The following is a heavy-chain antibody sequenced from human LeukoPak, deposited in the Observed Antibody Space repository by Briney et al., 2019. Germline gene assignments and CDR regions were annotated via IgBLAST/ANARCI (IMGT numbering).Heavy chain of an antibody. D-gene: IGHD3-9*01. CDR2: ISSSGST. Sequence: SQTLSLTCTVSGDSISSGDYYWSWIRQPAGKGLEWIGRISSSGSTYYNPSLKSRVTISVDTSKNQFSLKLSSVTAANTAVYYCARLRYFGHMDVWGKGTTVTISS. CDR1: GDSISSGDYY. V-gene: IGHV4-61*02. CDR3: ARLRYFGHMDV. J-gene: IGHJ6*03.